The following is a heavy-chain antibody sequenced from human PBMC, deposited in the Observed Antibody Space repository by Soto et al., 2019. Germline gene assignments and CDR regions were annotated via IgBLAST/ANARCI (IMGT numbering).Heavy chain of an antibody. Sequence: QLVQSGPEVKKPGASVKVSCKASGYTFSSYTISWVRQAPGQGLEWMGWISPYNGNTKYTQKLQGRLTMTTDTSTSTAYMELRSLRSDDTAVYYCARADYGVDDYLGQGTLVTVSS. D-gene: IGHD3-16*01. CDR1: GYTFSSYT. J-gene: IGHJ4*02. CDR2: ISPYNGNT. V-gene: IGHV1-18*01. CDR3: ARADYGVDDY.